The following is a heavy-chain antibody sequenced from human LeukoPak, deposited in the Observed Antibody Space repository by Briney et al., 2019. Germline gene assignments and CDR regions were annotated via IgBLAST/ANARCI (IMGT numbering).Heavy chain of an antibody. Sequence: SETLSLTCAVYGGSSSGYYWSWIRQPPGKGLEWIGEINHSGSTNYNPSLKSRVTISVDTSKNQFSLKLSSVTAADTVVYYCARGRDYYDSSGYYYSFAYWGQGTLVTVYS. CDR2: INHSGST. V-gene: IGHV4-34*01. D-gene: IGHD3-22*01. CDR3: ARGRDYYDSSGYYYSFAY. J-gene: IGHJ4*02. CDR1: GGSSSGYY.